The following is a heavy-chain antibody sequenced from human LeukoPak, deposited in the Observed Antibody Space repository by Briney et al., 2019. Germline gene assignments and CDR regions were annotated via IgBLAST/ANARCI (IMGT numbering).Heavy chain of an antibody. V-gene: IGHV4-34*01. CDR3: ASESYDSSGLDY. CDR2: INHSGST. J-gene: IGHJ4*02. D-gene: IGHD3-22*01. CDR1: GGSISGYY. Sequence: SETLSLTCTVSGGSISGYYWSWIRQPPGKGLEWIGEINHSGSTNYNPSLKSRVTISVDTSKNQFSLKLSSVTAADTAVYYCASESYDSSGLDYWGQGTLVTVSS.